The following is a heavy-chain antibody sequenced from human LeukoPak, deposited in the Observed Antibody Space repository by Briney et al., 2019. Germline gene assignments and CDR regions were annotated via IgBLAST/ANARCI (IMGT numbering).Heavy chain of an antibody. D-gene: IGHD3-22*01. CDR1: GGSISSYY. Sequence: SETLSLTCTVSGGSISSYYWSWIRQPPGKGLVWIGYIYYSGSTNYNPSLKSRVTISVDTSKNQFSLKLSSVTAADTAVYYCARHFNYYDVGINDYWGQGTLVTVSS. V-gene: IGHV4-59*08. J-gene: IGHJ4*02. CDR3: ARHFNYYDVGINDY. CDR2: IYYSGST.